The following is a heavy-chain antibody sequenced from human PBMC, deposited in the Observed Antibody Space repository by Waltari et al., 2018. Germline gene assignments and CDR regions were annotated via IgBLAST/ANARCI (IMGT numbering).Heavy chain of an antibody. Sequence: EVQLLESGGGLVQPGGSLRLSCAASGFTFSSYAMSWVRQAPGKGLEWVSVIYSGGSTYYADSVKGRFTISRDNSKNTLYLQMNSLRAEDTAVYYCAKGPYSSSWLDYWGQGTLVTVSS. D-gene: IGHD6-13*01. CDR3: AKGPYSSSWLDY. V-gene: IGHV3-23*03. J-gene: IGHJ4*02. CDR1: GFTFSSYA. CDR2: IYSGGST.